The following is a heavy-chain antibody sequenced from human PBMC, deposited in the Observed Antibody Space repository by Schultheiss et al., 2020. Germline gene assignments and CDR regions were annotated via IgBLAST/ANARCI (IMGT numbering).Heavy chain of an antibody. CDR1: GFTFSNAW. CDR2: IKSKTDGGTT. J-gene: IGHJ6*02. Sequence: GGSLRLSCAASGFTFSNAWMSWVRQAPGKGLEWVGRIKSKTDGGTTDYAAPVKGRFTISRDDSKNTLYLQMNSLKTEDTAVYYCLGYNWNYEHYYYGMDVWGQGTTVTVSS. V-gene: IGHV3-15*01. D-gene: IGHD1-7*01. CDR3: LGYNWNYEHYYYGMDV.